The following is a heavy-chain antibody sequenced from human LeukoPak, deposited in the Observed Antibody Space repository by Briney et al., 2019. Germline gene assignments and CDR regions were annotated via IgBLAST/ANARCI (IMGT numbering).Heavy chain of an antibody. CDR1: GFTFSSYW. V-gene: IGHV3-7*01. CDR2: IKQDGSEK. CDR3: ARDQTGTGDSSGYYGLYYFDY. J-gene: IGHJ4*02. D-gene: IGHD3-22*01. Sequence: GGSLRLSCAASGFTFSSYWMSWVRQAPGKGLEWVANIKQDGSEKYYVDSVKGRFTISRDNAKNSLYLQMNSLRAEDTAVYYCARDQTGTGDSSGYYGLYYFDYWGQGTLVTVSS.